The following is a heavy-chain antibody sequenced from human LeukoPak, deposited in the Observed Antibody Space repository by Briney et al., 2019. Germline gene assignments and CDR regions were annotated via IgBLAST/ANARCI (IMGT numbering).Heavy chain of an antibody. V-gene: IGHV1-46*01. CDR3: ARSIHDSHSYYYYYMDV. J-gene: IGHJ6*03. Sequence: ASVKVSCKASGYTFTSYYMHWVRQAPGQGLEWMGIINPSGGSTSYAQKFQGRVTMTRDTSTSTVYMELSSLRSEDTAVYYCARSIHDSHSYYYYYMDVWGKGTTVTVSS. D-gene: IGHD3-3*01. CDR1: GYTFTSYY. CDR2: INPSGGST.